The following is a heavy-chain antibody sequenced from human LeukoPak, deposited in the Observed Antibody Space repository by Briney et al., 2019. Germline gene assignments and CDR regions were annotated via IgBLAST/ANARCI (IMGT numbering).Heavy chain of an antibody. Sequence: GGSLRLSCAVSGFTFSSYGMSWVRQAPGKGLEWVSGITGSGGSTYYADSVKGRFTISRDNSKNTLYLQMNSLRAEDTAIYYCARDERLLSFLKWGQGTLVTVSS. CDR3: ARDERLLSFLK. CDR2: ITGSGGST. CDR1: GFTFSSYG. D-gene: IGHD3-3*01. V-gene: IGHV3-23*01. J-gene: IGHJ4*02.